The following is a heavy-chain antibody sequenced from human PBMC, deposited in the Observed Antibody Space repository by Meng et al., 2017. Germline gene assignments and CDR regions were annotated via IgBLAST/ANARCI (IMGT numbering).Heavy chain of an antibody. D-gene: IGHD3-22*01. Sequence: QGELVQLGCEVKQPGASGKVSCKASGYTSTSYALNWVRQAPGQRLEWMGWINTNTGNPTYAQGFTGRFVFSLDTSVSTAYLQISSLKAEDTAVYYCARRYYYDSSGYYFYVFGYWGQGTLVTVSS. V-gene: IGHV7-4-1*02. CDR1: GYTSTSYA. J-gene: IGHJ4*02. CDR3: ARRYYYDSSGYYFYVFGY. CDR2: INTNTGNP.